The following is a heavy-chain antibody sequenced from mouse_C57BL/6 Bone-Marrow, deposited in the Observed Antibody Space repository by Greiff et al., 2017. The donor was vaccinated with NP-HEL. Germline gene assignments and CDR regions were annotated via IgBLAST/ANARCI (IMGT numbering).Heavy chain of an antibody. CDR3: ARGSVYYYYDRYYFDY. Sequence: QVQLQQSGPELARPGASVKLSCKASGYTFTRYGISWVKQRTGQGLEWIGEIYPRSGNTYYNEKFKGKATLTADKSSSTAYMDLRSLTSEYSAVYVGARGSVYYYYDRYYFDYWGQGTTLTVSS. D-gene: IGHD2-4*01. CDR2: IYPRSGNT. V-gene: IGHV1-81*01. J-gene: IGHJ2*01. CDR1: GYTFTRYG.